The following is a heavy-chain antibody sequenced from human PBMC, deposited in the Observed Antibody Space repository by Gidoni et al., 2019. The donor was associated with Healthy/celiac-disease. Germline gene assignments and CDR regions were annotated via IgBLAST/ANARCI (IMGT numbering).Heavy chain of an antibody. CDR3: ARLSAVEGLGYCTNGVCRDAFDI. D-gene: IGHD2-8*01. Sequence: QVQLQQWGAGLLKPSETLSLTCAVYGGSFSGYYWIWIRQPPGKGLEWIGEINHSGSTNYNPSLKSRVTISVDTSKNQFSLKLSSVTAADTAVYYCARLSAVEGLGYCTNGVCRDAFDIWGQGTMVTVSS. J-gene: IGHJ3*02. CDR1: GGSFSGYY. V-gene: IGHV4-34*01. CDR2: INHSGST.